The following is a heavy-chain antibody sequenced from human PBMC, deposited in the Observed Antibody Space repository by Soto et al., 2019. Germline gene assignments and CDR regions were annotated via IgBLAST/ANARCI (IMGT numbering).Heavy chain of an antibody. D-gene: IGHD6-6*01. CDR2: INPNGGST. J-gene: IGHJ1*01. CDR1: GYTFTSYD. V-gene: IGHV1-8*01. Sequence: ASVKVSCKASGYTFTSYDINWVRQATGQGLEWMGMINPNGGSTSYAQKFQGRVTMTRDTSTSTVYMELSSLRSEDTAVYYCARYIAARQAEYFQHWGQGTLVTVSS. CDR3: ARYIAARQAEYFQH.